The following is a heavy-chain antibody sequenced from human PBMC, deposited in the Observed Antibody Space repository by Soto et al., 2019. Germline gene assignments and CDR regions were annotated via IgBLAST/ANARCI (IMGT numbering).Heavy chain of an antibody. CDR3: ARDLMELPADY. CDR1: GFTFSSYS. Sequence: EVQLVESGGGLVKPGGSLRLSCAASGFTFSSYSMNWVRQAPGKGLEWVSSISSSSSYIYYADSVKGRFTISRDNAKNSLYLQMNSLRAEDTAVYYCARDLMELPADYWGQGTLVTVSS. V-gene: IGHV3-21*02. J-gene: IGHJ4*02. D-gene: IGHD1-26*01. CDR2: ISSSSSYI.